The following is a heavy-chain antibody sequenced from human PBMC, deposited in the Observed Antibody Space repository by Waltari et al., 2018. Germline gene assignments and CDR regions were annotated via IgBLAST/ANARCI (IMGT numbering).Heavy chain of an antibody. CDR3: ARHKNWDGSLFGVAMQAIDI. D-gene: IGHD3-3*01. CDR1: GYNFKNFW. Sequence: EEQLVQSGAEVKKPGESLKISCEGSGYNFKNFWIAWVRQLPGKGPEWMGVSYPGDSDTRYSPSFQGQVTSSAAKSSSTAYLQWSSVKASDTAMYYCARHKNWDGSLFGVAMQAIDIWGQGTMVTVSS. CDR2: SYPGDSDT. V-gene: IGHV5-51*01. J-gene: IGHJ3*02.